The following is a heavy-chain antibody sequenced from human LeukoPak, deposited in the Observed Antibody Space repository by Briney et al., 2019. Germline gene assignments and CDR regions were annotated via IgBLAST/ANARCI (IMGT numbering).Heavy chain of an antibody. D-gene: IGHD3-22*01. V-gene: IGHV4-59*12. CDR3: ARDQYYYDSSLAGRGIDY. J-gene: IGHJ4*02. CDR2: IYYSGST. Sequence: SETLSLTCTVSGGSISSYYWSWIRQPPGKGLEWIGNIYYSGSTYYNPSLKSRVTISVDTSKNQFSLKLSSVTAADTAVYYCARDQYYYDSSLAGRGIDYWGQGTLVTVSS. CDR1: GGSISSYY.